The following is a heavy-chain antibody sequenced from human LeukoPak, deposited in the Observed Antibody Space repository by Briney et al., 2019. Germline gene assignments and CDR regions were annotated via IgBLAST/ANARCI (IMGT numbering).Heavy chain of an antibody. Sequence: SVKVSCKASGYTFTSYGISWVRQAPGQGLEWMGGIIPIFGTADYAQKFQGRVTITADESTSTAYMELSSLRSEDTAVYYCARKVPAAMYGMDVWGKGTTVTVSS. D-gene: IGHD2-2*01. CDR3: ARKVPAAMYGMDV. J-gene: IGHJ6*04. CDR2: IIPIFGTA. CDR1: GYTFTSYG. V-gene: IGHV1-69*13.